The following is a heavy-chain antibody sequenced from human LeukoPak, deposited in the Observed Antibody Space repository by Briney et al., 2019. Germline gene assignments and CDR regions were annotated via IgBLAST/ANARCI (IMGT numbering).Heavy chain of an antibody. Sequence: GASVKVSCKASGYTFTSYDINWVRQATGQGLEGMGGMNPNSGNTGYAQKFQGRVTMTRNTSISTAYMELSSLRSEDTAVYYCASSKVPAATYTGFYYYHGMDVWGQGTTVTVSS. CDR1: GYTFTSYD. CDR2: MNPNSGNT. J-gene: IGHJ6*02. V-gene: IGHV1-8*01. CDR3: ASSKVPAATYTGFYYYHGMDV. D-gene: IGHD2-2*01.